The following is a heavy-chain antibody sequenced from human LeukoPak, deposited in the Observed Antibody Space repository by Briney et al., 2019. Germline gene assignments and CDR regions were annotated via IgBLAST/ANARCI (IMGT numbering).Heavy chain of an antibody. J-gene: IGHJ4*02. CDR3: ARDSVRITMVRGAAPLDS. V-gene: IGHV3-74*01. CDR2: INTDGSST. D-gene: IGHD3-10*01. CDR1: GFTFSSYW. Sequence: PGGSLRLSCAASGFTFSSYWMHWVRQAPGKGLVWVSRINTDGSSTSYADSVKGRFTISRDNAKNTLYLQMNSLRAEDTAVYYCARDSVRITMVRGAAPLDSWGQGTLVTVSS.